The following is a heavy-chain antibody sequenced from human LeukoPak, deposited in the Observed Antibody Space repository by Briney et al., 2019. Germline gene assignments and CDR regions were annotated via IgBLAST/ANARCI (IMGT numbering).Heavy chain of an antibody. CDR1: GGSISSSSYY. V-gene: IGHV4-39*01. J-gene: IGHJ4*02. D-gene: IGHD6-19*01. Sequence: PSETLSLTCTVSGGSISSSSYYWGWIRQPPGKGLEWIGSIYYSGSTYYNPSLKSRVTISVDTSKNQFSLKLSSVTAADTAVYFCARLQWLSTPFFDYWGQGTLVTVSS. CDR3: ARLQWLSTPFFDY. CDR2: IYYSGST.